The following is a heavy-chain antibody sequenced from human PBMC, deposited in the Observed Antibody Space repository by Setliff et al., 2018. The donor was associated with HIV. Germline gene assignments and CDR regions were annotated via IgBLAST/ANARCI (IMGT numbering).Heavy chain of an antibody. V-gene: IGHV3-11*03. CDR1: GFTFSDYY. J-gene: IGHJ6*03. CDR3: ARAGVVEGYYYYYYMDV. D-gene: IGHD2-15*01. CDR2: ISSSSSYT. Sequence: LRLSCAASGFTFSDYYMSWIRQAPGKGLEWVSYISSSSSYTNYADSVKGRFTISRDNAKNSLYLQMNSLRAEDTAVYYCARAGVVEGYYYYYYMDVWGKGTTVTVSS.